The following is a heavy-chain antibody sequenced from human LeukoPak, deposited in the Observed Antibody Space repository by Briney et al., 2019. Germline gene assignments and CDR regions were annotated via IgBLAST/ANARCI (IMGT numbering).Heavy chain of an antibody. D-gene: IGHD5/OR15-5a*01. CDR1: GFTFSSYA. V-gene: IGHV3-21*01. Sequence: GGSLRLSCAASGFTFSSYAMSWVRQAPGKGLEWVSSISSSSNYIYYADSVKGRFTISRDNAKNSLYLQMNSLRAEDTAVYYCARDVEVYCFDYWGQGTLVTVSS. CDR3: ARDVEVYCFDY. CDR2: ISSSSNYI. J-gene: IGHJ4*02.